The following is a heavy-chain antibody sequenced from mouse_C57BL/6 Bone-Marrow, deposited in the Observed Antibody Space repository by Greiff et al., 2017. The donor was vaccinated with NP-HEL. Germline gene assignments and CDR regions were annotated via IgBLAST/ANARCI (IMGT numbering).Heavy chain of an antibody. J-gene: IGHJ2*01. CDR1: GFTFSSYA. Sequence: EVQLVESGEGLVKPGGSLKLSCAASGFTFSSYAMSWVRQTPEKRLEWVAYISSGGDYIYYADTVKGRFTISRDNARNTLYLEMSSLKSEDTAMYYCTRDHDGYYVDYWGQGTTLTVSS. D-gene: IGHD2-3*01. CDR2: ISSGGDYI. CDR3: TRDHDGYYVDY. V-gene: IGHV5-9-1*02.